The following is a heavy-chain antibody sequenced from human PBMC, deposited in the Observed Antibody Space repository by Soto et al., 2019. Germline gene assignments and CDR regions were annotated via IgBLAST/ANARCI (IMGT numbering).Heavy chain of an antibody. CDR1: GGSISSGGYY. J-gene: IGHJ4*02. CDR2: IYYSGST. D-gene: IGHD6-6*01. CDR3: ARIDKDRARYFDY. V-gene: IGHV4-31*03. Sequence: PSETLSLTCTVSGGSISSGGYYWSWIRQHPGKGLEWIGYIYYSGSTYYNPSLKSRVTISVDTSKNQFSLKLSSVTAADTAVYYCARIDKDRARYFDYWGQGTLVTVSS.